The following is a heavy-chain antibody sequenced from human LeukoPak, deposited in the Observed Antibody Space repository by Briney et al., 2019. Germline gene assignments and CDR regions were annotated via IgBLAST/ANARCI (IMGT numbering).Heavy chain of an antibody. Sequence: KPSETLSLTCTVSGGSIRSYYWSWIRQPPGKGLEWIGYIYYSGSTNYNLTLKSRVTISVDTSKNQFSLKLSSVTAADTAVYYCARDNYGSGTYAAPVLWGRGTQVTVSS. CDR1: GGSIRSYY. CDR2: IYYSGST. CDR3: ARDNYGSGTYAAPVL. J-gene: IGHJ2*01. D-gene: IGHD3-10*01. V-gene: IGHV4-59*01.